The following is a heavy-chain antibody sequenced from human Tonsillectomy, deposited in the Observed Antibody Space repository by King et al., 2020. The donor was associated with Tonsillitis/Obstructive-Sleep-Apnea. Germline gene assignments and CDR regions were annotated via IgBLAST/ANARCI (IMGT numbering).Heavy chain of an antibody. CDR2: IYYSGST. V-gene: IGHV4-31*03. J-gene: IGHJ4*02. Sequence: QLQESGPGLVKPSQTLSLTCTVSGGSISSGGYYWSWIRQPPGKGLEWIGYIYYSGSTYYNPSLKSRATISVDTSKNQFSLKLSSVTAADTAVYYCARGESPYYFDYWGQGTLVTVSS. CDR3: ARGESPYYFDY. CDR1: GGSISSGGYY.